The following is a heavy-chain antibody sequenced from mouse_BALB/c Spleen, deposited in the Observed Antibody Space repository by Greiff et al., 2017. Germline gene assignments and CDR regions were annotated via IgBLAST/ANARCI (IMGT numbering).Heavy chain of an antibody. J-gene: IGHJ3*01. Sequence: EVQLQESGAELVKPGASVKLSCTASGFNIKDTYMHWVKQRPEQGLEWIGRIDPANGNTKYDPKFQGKATITADTSSNTAYLQLSSLTSEDTAVYYCARDLYGSSYDAWFAYWGQGTLVTVSA. D-gene: IGHD1-1*01. CDR1: GFNIKDTY. CDR2: IDPANGNT. CDR3: ARDLYGSSYDAWFAY. V-gene: IGHV14-3*02.